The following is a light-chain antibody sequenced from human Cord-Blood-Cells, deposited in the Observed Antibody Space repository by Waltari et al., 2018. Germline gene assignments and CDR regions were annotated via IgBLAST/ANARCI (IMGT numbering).Light chain of an antibody. CDR1: QSISSY. CDR2: AAS. V-gene: IGKV1-39*01. J-gene: IGKJ2*03. Sequence: DIQMTQSPSSLSASVGDRVTITCRASQSISSYLNWYQQKPGKATKLLIYAASRLESRVTSVFSGSETGTDCTLSISSLQPEDFATYYCQQSYSTAPYSFGPGTKLEIK. CDR3: QQSYSTAPYS.